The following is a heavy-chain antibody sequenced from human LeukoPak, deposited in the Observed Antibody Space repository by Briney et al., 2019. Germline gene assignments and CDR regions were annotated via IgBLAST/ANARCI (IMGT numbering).Heavy chain of an antibody. D-gene: IGHD3-22*01. V-gene: IGHV3-21*01. CDR2: LSSSPTYI. CDR3: AREMTYDSDSSGFV. Sequence: VGSLRLSCAASGFSFSTYSMNWVRPALGKGLEWVSSLSSSPTYIYYADSVKGRFTISRDNAKNSEYLQMNSLRVEDTAVYYCAREMTYDSDSSGFVWGQGTLVTVSS. CDR1: GFSFSTYS. J-gene: IGHJ4*02.